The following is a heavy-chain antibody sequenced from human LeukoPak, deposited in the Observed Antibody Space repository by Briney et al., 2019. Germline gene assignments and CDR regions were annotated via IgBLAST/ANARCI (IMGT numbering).Heavy chain of an antibody. CDR3: ATLTDYYDSSGGFDY. D-gene: IGHD3-22*01. V-gene: IGHV1-46*01. J-gene: IGHJ4*02. CDR1: GYTFTSYY. Sequence: ASVKVSCKASGYTFTSYYMHWVRQAPGQGLAWMGIINPSGGSTSYAQKFQGRVTMTRDTSTSTVYMELSSLRSEDTAVYYCATLTDYYDSSGGFDYWGQGTLVTVSS. CDR2: INPSGGST.